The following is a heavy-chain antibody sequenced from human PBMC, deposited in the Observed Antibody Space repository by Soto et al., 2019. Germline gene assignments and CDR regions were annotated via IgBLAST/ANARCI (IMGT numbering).Heavy chain of an antibody. D-gene: IGHD6-19*01. CDR3: AELAVAGTAYFDY. V-gene: IGHV4-39*01. CDR1: GGSISSSSYY. Sequence: KTSETLSLTCTVSGGSISSSSYYWGWIRQPPGKGLEWIGSIYYSGSTYYNPSLKSRVTISVNTSKNQFSLKLSSVTAADTAVYYCAELAVAGTAYFDYWGQGTLVTVSS. CDR2: IYYSGST. J-gene: IGHJ4*02.